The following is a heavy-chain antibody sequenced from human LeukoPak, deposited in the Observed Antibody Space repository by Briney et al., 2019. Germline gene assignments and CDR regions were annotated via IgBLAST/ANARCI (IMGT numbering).Heavy chain of an antibody. V-gene: IGHV1-18*01. Sequence: ASVKVSCKASGYTFTSYGISWVRQAPGQGLEWMGWISAYNGNTNYAQKLQGRVTMTTDTSTSTAYMELRSLRSDDTAVYYCARAIRVAYCGGDCYPRYWYFDLWGRGTLVTVSS. CDR1: GYTFTSYG. D-gene: IGHD2-21*01. J-gene: IGHJ2*01. CDR3: ARAIRVAYCGGDCYPRYWYFDL. CDR2: ISAYNGNT.